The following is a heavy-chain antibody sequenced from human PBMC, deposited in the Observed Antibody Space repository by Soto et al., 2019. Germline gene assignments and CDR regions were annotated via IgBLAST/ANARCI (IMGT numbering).Heavy chain of an antibody. Sequence: QVQLVQSGAEVKKPGSSVRVSCKASGGALSNYVINWVRQAPGQGLEWMGGIIPIFGTANYAQRYQGRVTITADESTSTADMDLSSLRSEDTAVYYCAREGFSGGYFGSWGQGTLVTVSS. CDR2: IIPIFGTA. CDR1: GGALSNYV. CDR3: AREGFSGGYFGS. V-gene: IGHV1-69*01. J-gene: IGHJ4*02. D-gene: IGHD5-12*01.